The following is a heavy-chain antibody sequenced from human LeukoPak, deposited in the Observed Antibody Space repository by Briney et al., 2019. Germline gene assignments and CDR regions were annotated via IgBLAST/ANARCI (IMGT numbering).Heavy chain of an antibody. CDR2: IYYNGAT. Sequence: SETLSLTCTVSGGSISGHYWNWIRQPPGKGMEWIGYIYYNGATKYNPSLEGRATISLDTPKNQFSLKLTSVTAADTAVYFCARGEDHKSSRFDPWGQGTLVTVS. J-gene: IGHJ5*02. CDR3: ARGEDHKSSRFDP. D-gene: IGHD1-14*01. CDR1: GGSISGHY. V-gene: IGHV4-59*11.